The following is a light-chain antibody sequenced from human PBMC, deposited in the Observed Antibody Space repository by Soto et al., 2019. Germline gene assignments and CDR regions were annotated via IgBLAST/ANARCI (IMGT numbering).Light chain of an antibody. V-gene: IGLV2-8*01. CDR2: AVS. CDR1: SRDVGGQNY. Sequence: SALTQPPSASGSPGQSVAISCTGTSRDVGGQNYVSWYQQHPGKAPKLIIYAVSNRPSGVPDRFSGSKSGNTASLTISGLRAEDEADYYCCSHAGNNNYVFGTGTKLTVL. CDR3: CSHAGNNNYV. J-gene: IGLJ1*01.